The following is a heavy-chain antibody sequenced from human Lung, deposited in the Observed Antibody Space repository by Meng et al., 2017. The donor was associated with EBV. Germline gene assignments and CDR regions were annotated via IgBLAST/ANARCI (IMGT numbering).Heavy chain of an antibody. D-gene: IGHD6-19*01. Sequence: QVQPLDSCPGWLQPSGTLSTTSTVFGGSNSSSNWWSWVRQPPGKGLEWIGEIYHSGSTNYNPSLKSRVTISVDKSKNQFSLNLSSVTAADTAVYYCARVGQWLPIDYWGQGALVTVSS. CDR1: GGSNSSSNW. J-gene: IGHJ4*02. CDR3: ARVGQWLPIDY. CDR2: IYHSGST. V-gene: IGHV4-4*02.